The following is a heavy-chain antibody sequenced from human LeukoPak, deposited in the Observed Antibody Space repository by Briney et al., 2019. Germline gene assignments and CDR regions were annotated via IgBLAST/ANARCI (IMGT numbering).Heavy chain of an antibody. Sequence: PGRSLRLSCAASGFTFSSYAMHWVRQAPGKGLEWVAVISYDGSNKYYADSVKGRFTTSRDNSKNTLYLQMNSLRAEDTAVYYCARQIHSGSYSYYYYYYMDVWGKGTTVTVSS. CDR2: ISYDGSNK. D-gene: IGHD3-10*01. CDR1: GFTFSSYA. J-gene: IGHJ6*03. V-gene: IGHV3-30*04. CDR3: ARQIHSGSYSYYYYYYMDV.